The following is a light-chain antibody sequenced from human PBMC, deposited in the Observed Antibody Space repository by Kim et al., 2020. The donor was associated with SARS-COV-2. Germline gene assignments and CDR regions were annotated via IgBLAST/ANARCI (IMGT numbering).Light chain of an antibody. J-gene: IGKJ2*01. V-gene: IGKV4-1*01. Sequence: DIVMTQSPDSLAVSLGERATINCKSSQSVLYSSNNKNYLAWYQQRPGQPPKLLFYWASTRESGVPDRFSGSGSGTDFTLTISSLQAEDVAVYYCHQYYNTRYTFGQGTKLEI. CDR1: QSVLYSSNNKNY. CDR3: HQYYNTRYT. CDR2: WAS.